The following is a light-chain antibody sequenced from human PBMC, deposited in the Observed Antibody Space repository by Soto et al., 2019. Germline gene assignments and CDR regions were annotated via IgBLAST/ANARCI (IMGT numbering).Light chain of an antibody. CDR2: DNS. V-gene: IGLV1-40*01. Sequence: QSALTQPPSVSGAPGQRVTISCTESSSNIGAGYDVHWYQQLPGTAPKLLIYDNSNRPSGVPDRFSGSKSGTSASLAITGLQAEDEADYYCQSYDSSLSGWVFGGGTKLTVL. J-gene: IGLJ3*02. CDR1: SSNIGAGYD. CDR3: QSYDSSLSGWV.